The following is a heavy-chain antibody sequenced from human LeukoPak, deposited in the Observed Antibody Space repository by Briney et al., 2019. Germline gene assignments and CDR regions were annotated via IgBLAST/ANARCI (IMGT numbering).Heavy chain of an antibody. Sequence: ASVKVSCKASGYTFTGYYMHWVRQAPGQGLEWMGWINPNSGGTNYAQKFQGRVTMTRDTSISTAYMELSRLRSDDTAVYYCAREVPIMTTLTPDYWGQATLVTVSS. CDR2: INPNSGGT. V-gene: IGHV1-2*02. CDR1: GYTFTGYY. D-gene: IGHD4-17*01. CDR3: AREVPIMTTLTPDY. J-gene: IGHJ4*02.